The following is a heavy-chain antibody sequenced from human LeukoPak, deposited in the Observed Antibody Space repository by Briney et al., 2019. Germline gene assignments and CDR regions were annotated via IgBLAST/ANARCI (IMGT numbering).Heavy chain of an antibody. V-gene: IGHV4-31*03. D-gene: IGHD2-2*01. J-gene: IGHJ5*02. CDR3: ARDMGRYCSSTSCHGWFDP. CDR1: GGSISSGGYY. Sequence: SETLSLTCTVSGGSISSGGYYWSWIRQHPGKGLEWIGYIYYSGSTYYNPSLKSRVTISVDTSNNQFSLKLSSVTAADTAVYYCARDMGRYCSSTSCHGWFDPWGQGNLVTVSS. CDR2: IYYSGST.